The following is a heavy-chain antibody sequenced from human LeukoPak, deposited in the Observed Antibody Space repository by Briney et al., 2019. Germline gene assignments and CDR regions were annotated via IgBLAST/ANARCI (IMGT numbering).Heavy chain of an antibody. J-gene: IGHJ3*02. Sequence: PGGSLRLSCAASGFTSTNFWIHWVRQAPGKGLEWVANINQDGSTEQYVGSVKGRFTIFRDNAKNSVYLQMNSLIVDDTAAYYCTGERLAGGFDIWGQGTLVTVSS. V-gene: IGHV3-7*01. CDR2: INQDGSTE. D-gene: IGHD2-15*01. CDR1: GFTSTNFW. CDR3: TGERLAGGFDI.